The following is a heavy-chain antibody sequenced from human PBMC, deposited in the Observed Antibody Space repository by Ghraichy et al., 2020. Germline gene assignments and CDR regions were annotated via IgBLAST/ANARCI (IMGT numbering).Heavy chain of an antibody. V-gene: IGHV3-23*01. J-gene: IGHJ3*02. CDR2: ISGSGGST. D-gene: IGHD2-15*01. Sequence: GESLNISCAASGFTFSSYAMSWVRQAPGKGLEWVSAISGSGGSTYYADSVKGRFTISRDNSKNTLYLQMNSLRAEDTAVYYCAKDTPAYCSGGSCYYSAFDIWGQGTMVTVSS. CDR3: AKDTPAYCSGGSCYYSAFDI. CDR1: GFTFSSYA.